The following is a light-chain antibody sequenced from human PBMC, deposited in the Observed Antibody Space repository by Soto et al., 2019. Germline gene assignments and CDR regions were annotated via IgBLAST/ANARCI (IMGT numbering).Light chain of an antibody. J-gene: IGKJ1*01. Sequence: DIQLPHSPSTLSASVGDRVTITCRASQTISSWLAWYQQKPGKAPKLLIYKASTLKSGVPSRFSGSGSGTEFTLTISSLQPDDFATYYCQHYNSYSEAFGQGTKVDIK. CDR1: QTISSW. CDR2: KAS. CDR3: QHYNSYSEA. V-gene: IGKV1-5*03.